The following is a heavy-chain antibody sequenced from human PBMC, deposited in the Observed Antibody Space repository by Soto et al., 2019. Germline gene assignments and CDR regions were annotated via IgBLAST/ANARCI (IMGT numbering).Heavy chain of an antibody. CDR1: GFTIHSNY. CDR2: IYSGGRT. CDR3: AKGDYYDSHLDH. Sequence: PGGSLRLSCVGSGFTIHSNYVNWVRQAPGKGLEWLSVIYSGGRTNYADSVKGRFTISRDNSKDTVYLQMNSLRPEDTAVYYCAKGDYYDSHLDHWGQGTLVTVSS. V-gene: IGHV3-53*01. D-gene: IGHD3-22*01. J-gene: IGHJ4*02.